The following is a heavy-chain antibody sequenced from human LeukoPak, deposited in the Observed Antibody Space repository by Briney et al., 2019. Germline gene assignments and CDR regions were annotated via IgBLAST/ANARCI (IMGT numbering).Heavy chain of an antibody. J-gene: IGHJ4*02. Sequence: PGGSLRLSCAASGFTFSSYSMNWVRQAPGKGLEWVANIKEDGTNKNYVDSVEGRFTISRDNAKNSLYLQMNSLRAEDTAVYYCATPLDYYDSSGYHQGGDWGQGTLVTVSS. CDR3: ATPLDYYDSSGYHQGGD. V-gene: IGHV3-7*03. CDR2: IKEDGTNK. CDR1: GFTFSSYS. D-gene: IGHD3-22*01.